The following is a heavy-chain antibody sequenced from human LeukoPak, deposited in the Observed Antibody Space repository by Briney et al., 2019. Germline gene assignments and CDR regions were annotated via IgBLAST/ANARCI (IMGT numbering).Heavy chain of an antibody. CDR3: ARDIRITPSRHFDS. D-gene: IGHD2-15*01. J-gene: IGHJ4*02. Sequence: GGSLRLSCAASGFTFSSYEMNWVRQAPGKGLEWVSYISSAGSGIYYADSVKGRFTISRDNAKTSLFIQMTSLRAQDTPVYYCARDIRITPSRHFDSWGQGTLVTVSS. CDR2: ISSAGSGI. V-gene: IGHV3-48*03. CDR1: GFTFSSYE.